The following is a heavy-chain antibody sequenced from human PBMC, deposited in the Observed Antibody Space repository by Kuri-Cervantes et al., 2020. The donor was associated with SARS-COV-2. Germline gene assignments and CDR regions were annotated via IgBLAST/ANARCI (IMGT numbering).Heavy chain of an antibody. V-gene: IGHV3-30*04. CDR3: TTEVPYYYGSGIQGYYYYMDV. J-gene: IGHJ6*03. CDR2: ISYDGNNK. CDR1: HFTFSSYA. Sequence: GGSLRLSCAASHFTFSSYAFHWVRQAPGQGLEWVAAISYDGNNKYFADSVRGRFTVSRDNSKNTLYLQMNSLRAEDTAVYYCTTEVPYYYGSGIQGYYYYMDVWGKGTTVTVSS. D-gene: IGHD3-10*01.